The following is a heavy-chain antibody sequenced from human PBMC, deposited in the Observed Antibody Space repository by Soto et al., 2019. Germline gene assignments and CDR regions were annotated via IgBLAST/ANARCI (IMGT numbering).Heavy chain of an antibody. V-gene: IGHV1-69*02. Sequence: QVQLVQSGAVVKKPGSSMKVSCKTSGGTFSTYPITWVRQAPGQGLEWMGRTIPILGIKNYAQKFQGRVTITADKSTTAAYMELSSLKLEHRAVYYCARGGDGSGSESVFDIWGQGTMVTVSS. D-gene: IGHD3-22*01. CDR3: ARGGDGSGSESVFDI. J-gene: IGHJ3*02. CDR2: TIPILGIK. CDR1: GGTFSTYP.